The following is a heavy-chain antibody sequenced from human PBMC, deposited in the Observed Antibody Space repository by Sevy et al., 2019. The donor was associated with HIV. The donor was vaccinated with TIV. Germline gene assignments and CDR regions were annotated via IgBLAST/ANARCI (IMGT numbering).Heavy chain of an antibody. Sequence: GGSLRLSCAASGFTSSDHYMDWVRQAPGKGLEWVGRTRNKANSYTTEYAASVKGRFTISRDDSKNSLYLQMNSLKTEDTAVYYCAREPYYDFWSGYYVYYYYMDVWGKGTTVTVSS. D-gene: IGHD3-3*01. V-gene: IGHV3-72*01. CDR3: AREPYYDFWSGYYVYYYYMDV. CDR1: GFTSSDHY. J-gene: IGHJ6*03. CDR2: TRNKANSYTT.